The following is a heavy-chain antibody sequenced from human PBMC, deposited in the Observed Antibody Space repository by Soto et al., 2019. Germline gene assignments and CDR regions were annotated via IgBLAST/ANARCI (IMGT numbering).Heavy chain of an antibody. CDR1: GFSLSTSGVG. CDR2: IYWDDDK. D-gene: IGHD2-8*01. Sequence: SGPTLVNPTQTLTLTCTFSGFSLSTSGVGVGWIRQPPGKALEWLALIYWDDDKRYSPSLKSRLTITKDTSKNQVVLTMTNMDPVDTATYHCAHSLRVPRYCTNGVCYTEYFQHWGQGTLVTVSS. J-gene: IGHJ1*01. V-gene: IGHV2-5*02. CDR3: AHSLRVPRYCTNGVCYTEYFQH.